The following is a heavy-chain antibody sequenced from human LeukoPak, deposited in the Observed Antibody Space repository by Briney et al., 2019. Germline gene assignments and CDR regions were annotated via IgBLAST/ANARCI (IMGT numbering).Heavy chain of an antibody. Sequence: ASVKVSYKASGYTFTVYYMHWVRQAPGQGLGWMGWINPNSGGTNYAQKFQGRVTMTRDTSISTAYMELSRLRSDDTAVYYCARNDDFWSGYVYWGQGTLVTVSS. D-gene: IGHD3-3*01. J-gene: IGHJ4*02. CDR2: INPNSGGT. CDR3: ARNDDFWSGYVY. CDR1: GYTFTVYY. V-gene: IGHV1-2*02.